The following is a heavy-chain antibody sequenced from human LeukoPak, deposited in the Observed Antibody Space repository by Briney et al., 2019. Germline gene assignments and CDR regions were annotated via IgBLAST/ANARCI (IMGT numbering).Heavy chain of an antibody. V-gene: IGHV4-34*01. CDR2: INDSGNT. CDR1: GGSFSGYY. J-gene: IGHJ4*02. D-gene: IGHD6-19*01. Sequence: PSETLCLTCAVHGGSFSGYYWTWIRQPPGKELEWIGEINDSGNTYYNASLKSRVTISVDTSKNQLSLKLSSVTAADTAMYYCARVDSSSGWHYFEYWGQGTLVTVS. CDR3: ARVDSSSGWHYFEY.